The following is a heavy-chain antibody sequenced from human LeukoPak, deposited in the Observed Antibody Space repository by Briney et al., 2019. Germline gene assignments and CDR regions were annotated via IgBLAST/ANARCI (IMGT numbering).Heavy chain of an antibody. CDR3: ARVGFLGPTPYFDC. V-gene: IGHV3-23*01. J-gene: IGHJ4*02. CDR2: ISGNGGGT. CDR1: GITFRSYA. D-gene: IGHD3-3*01. Sequence: GGSLRLSCAASGITFRSYAMSWVRQAPGEGLEWVSVISGNGGGTYYADSVKGRFTISRDNSKNTLYLQMNSLRAEDTAVYYWARVGFLGPTPYFDCGARGTLVT.